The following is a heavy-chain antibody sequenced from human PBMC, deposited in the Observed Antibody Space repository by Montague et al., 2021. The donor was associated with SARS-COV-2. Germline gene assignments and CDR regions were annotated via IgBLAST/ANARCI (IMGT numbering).Heavy chain of an antibody. V-gene: IGHV4-39*01. Sequence: SETLSLTCTVSGGSISSSSYYWGRIRQPPGKGLEWIGSNYYSGSTYYNLSLKSRVTISVDTSKFEFSLKPSSVTAADTAVYYCARPVSYYDILSSSTNCSDPWGQGTLVTVSA. D-gene: IGHD3-9*01. CDR2: NYYSGST. CDR3: ARPVSYYDILSSSTNCSDP. CDR1: GGSISSSSYY. J-gene: IGHJ5*02.